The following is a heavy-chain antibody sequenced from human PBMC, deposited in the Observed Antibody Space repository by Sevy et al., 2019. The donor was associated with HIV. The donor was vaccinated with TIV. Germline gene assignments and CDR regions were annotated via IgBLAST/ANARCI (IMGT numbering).Heavy chain of an antibody. CDR3: AKDDVPYSSSSTNPFDY. D-gene: IGHD6-6*01. V-gene: IGHV3-30*18. J-gene: IGHJ4*02. CDR2: ISYDGSNK. Sequence: GGSLRLSCAASGFTFSSNGMHWVRQAPGKGLEWVAVISYDGSNKYYADSVKGRFTISRDNSKNTLYLQMNSLRAEDRAVYYCAKDDVPYSSSSTNPFDYWGQGTLVTVSS. CDR1: GFTFSSNG.